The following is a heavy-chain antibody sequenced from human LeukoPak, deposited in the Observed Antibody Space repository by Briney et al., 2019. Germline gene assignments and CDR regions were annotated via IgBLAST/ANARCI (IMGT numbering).Heavy chain of an antibody. CDR3: ARANCGGDCYSDY. J-gene: IGHJ4*02. D-gene: IGHD2-21*02. CDR1: GFTFISYE. V-gene: IGHV3-48*03. CDR2: IIIIGITI. Sequence: PGGSRRFSGAASGFTFISYEMNWVRQAPGKGLKWVSYIIIIGITIYYADSVKGRFTISRDNAKNSLYLQMNSLRGEDTAVYYRARANCGGDCYSDYWGQGTLVTVSP.